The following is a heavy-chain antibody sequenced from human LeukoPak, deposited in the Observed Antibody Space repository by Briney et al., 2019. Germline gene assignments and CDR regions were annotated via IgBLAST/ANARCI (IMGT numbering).Heavy chain of an antibody. CDR1: GFSFSSYS. CDR3: ARGKANPYWYFDL. Sequence: AGGSLRLSCAASGFSFSSYSMNWVRQAPGKGLEWVSYISSSSTTIYYADSVKGRFTISRDNAKNSLYLQMNSLRDEDTAVYYCARGKANPYWYFDLWGRGTLVTVSS. CDR2: ISSSSTTI. J-gene: IGHJ2*01. V-gene: IGHV3-48*02.